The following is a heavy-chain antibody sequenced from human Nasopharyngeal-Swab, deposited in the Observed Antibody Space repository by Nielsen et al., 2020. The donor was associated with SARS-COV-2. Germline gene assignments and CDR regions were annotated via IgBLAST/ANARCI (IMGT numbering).Heavy chain of an antibody. J-gene: IGHJ6*02. CDR2: ISNISSYI. CDR1: GATLNNYI. CDR3: ARDGLDYDFWSAYFMDV. D-gene: IGHD3-3*01. V-gene: IGHV3-21*01. Sequence: GESLKISCAASGATLNNYIFNWVREAPGQGLERVLSISNISSYIYYADSVKGRFTISRDNAKNSLYLQMNSLSAEDTAVYYCARDGLDYDFWSAYFMDVWGQGTTVTVSS.